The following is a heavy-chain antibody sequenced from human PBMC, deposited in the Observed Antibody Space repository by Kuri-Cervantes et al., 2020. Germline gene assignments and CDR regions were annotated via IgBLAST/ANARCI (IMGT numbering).Heavy chain of an antibody. D-gene: IGHD3-22*01. V-gene: IGHV1-2*02. CDR2: INPNSGGT. CDR3: ARDLSMIVVVIHYYYGMDV. J-gene: IGHJ6*02. Sequence: ASVKVSCKASGYTFTSYYMHWVRQAPGQGLEWMGWINPNSGGTNYAQKFQGRVTMTRDTSISTAYMELSRLRSDDTAVYYCARDLSMIVVVIHYYYGMDVWGQGTTVTVSS. CDR1: GYTFTSYY.